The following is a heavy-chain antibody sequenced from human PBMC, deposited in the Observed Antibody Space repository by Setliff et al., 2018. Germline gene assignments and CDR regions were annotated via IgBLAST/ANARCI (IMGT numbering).Heavy chain of an antibody. V-gene: IGHV4-4*02. CDR3: ARAPRYFDSTGSYFDG. D-gene: IGHD3-22*01. J-gene: IGHJ4*02. Sequence: TSETLSLTCTVSGGSINSGVYYWTWVRQPPGKGLEWIGEIYHSGSINYNPSLKSRVTISIDKSKNEFSLKMSSVTAADTAVYYCARAPRYFDSTGSYFDGWGQGTLVTVSS. CDR1: GGSINSGVYY. CDR2: IYHSGSI.